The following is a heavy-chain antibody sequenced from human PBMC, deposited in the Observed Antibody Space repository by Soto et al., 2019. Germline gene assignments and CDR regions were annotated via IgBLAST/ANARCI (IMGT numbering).Heavy chain of an antibody. CDR1: GGSVSSGSYY. J-gene: IGHJ6*02. CDR3: ARGIEGWYQGRYYSGMDV. Sequence: QVQLQESGPGLVKPSETLSLTCTVSGGSVSSGSYYWSWIRQPPGKGLEWIGYIYYSGSTNYNPSLKSRVTTSVDTTKNQFSLKLSSVTAADTAGDYCARGIEGWYQGRYYSGMDVWGQGTTVTVSS. V-gene: IGHV4-61*01. CDR2: IYYSGST. D-gene: IGHD6-19*01.